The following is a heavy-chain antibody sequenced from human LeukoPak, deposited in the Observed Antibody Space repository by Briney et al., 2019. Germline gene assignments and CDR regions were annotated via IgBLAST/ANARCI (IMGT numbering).Heavy chain of an antibody. CDR3: AKEAQDIVVVPAADDYYYYYYMDV. Sequence: GGSLRLSCAASGFTFSSYGMHWVRQAPGKGLEWVAFIRYDGSNKYYADSVKGRFTISRDNSKNTLYLQMNSLRAEDTAVYYCAKEAQDIVVVPAADDYYYYYYMDVWGKGTTVTVSS. D-gene: IGHD2-2*01. J-gene: IGHJ6*03. CDR2: IRYDGSNK. CDR1: GFTFSSYG. V-gene: IGHV3-30*02.